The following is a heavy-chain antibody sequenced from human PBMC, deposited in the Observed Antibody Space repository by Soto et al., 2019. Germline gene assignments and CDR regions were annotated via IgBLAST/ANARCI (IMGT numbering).Heavy chain of an antibody. V-gene: IGHV1-18*01. D-gene: IGHD5-12*01. CDR3: AGSNSGYDLNYYYYMDV. Sequence: ASVKVSCKASGYTFTSYGISWVRQAPGQGLEWMGWISAYNGNTNYAQKLQGRVTMTTDTSTSTAYMELRSLRSDDTAVYYCAGSNSGYDLNYYYYMDVWGKGTTVTVSS. CDR1: GYTFTSYG. J-gene: IGHJ6*03. CDR2: ISAYNGNT.